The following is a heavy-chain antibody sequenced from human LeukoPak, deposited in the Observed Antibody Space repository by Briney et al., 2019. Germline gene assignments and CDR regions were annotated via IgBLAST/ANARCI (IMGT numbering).Heavy chain of an antibody. CDR3: ARVLRGTIFGVVSYYYYYMDV. CDR2: INFSGNT. D-gene: IGHD3-3*01. V-gene: IGHV4-39*07. J-gene: IGHJ6*03. CDR1: GGSISRSSYY. Sequence: SETLSLTCTVSGGSISRSSYYWGWVRQPPGKRLEWVGSINFSGNTYYSPSVGSRVTISADTSKNQFSLKLSSVTAADTAVYYCARVLRGTIFGVVSYYYYYMDVWGKGTTVTVSS.